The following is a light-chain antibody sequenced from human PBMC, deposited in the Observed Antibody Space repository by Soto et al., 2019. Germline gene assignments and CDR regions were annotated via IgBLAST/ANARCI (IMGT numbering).Light chain of an antibody. Sequence: EIVLTQSPGTLSLSPGERATLSCRASQSVSSSNLAWYQQKPGQAPRLLIYGASSRATGIPDRFSGSGSGTDFTLTISRLESEDFAVYYCQQYVSTPRTFGQGTKVEIK. CDR1: QSVSSSN. J-gene: IGKJ1*01. V-gene: IGKV3-20*01. CDR2: GAS. CDR3: QQYVSTPRT.